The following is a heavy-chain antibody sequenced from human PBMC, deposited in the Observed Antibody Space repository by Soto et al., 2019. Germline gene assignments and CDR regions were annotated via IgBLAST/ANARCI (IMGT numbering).Heavy chain of an antibody. V-gene: IGHV4-59*01. CDR2: IYYSGST. CDR1: GGSISSYY. J-gene: IGHJ4*02. Sequence: SLTCTVSGGSISSYYWSWIRQPPGKGLEWIGYIYYSGSTNYNPSLKSRVTISVDTSKNQFSLKLSSVTAADTAVYYCARVFWKYQLDYWGQGTLVTVSS. CDR3: ARVFWKYQLDY. D-gene: IGHD2-2*01.